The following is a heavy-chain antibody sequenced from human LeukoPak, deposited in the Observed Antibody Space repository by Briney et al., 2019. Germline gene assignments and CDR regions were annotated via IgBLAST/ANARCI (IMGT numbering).Heavy chain of an antibody. J-gene: IGHJ4*02. CDR2: ISGSGGST. Sequence: GGSLRLSCAASGFTFSSYAMSWVRQAPGKGLEWVSAISGSGGSTYYADSVKGRFTISRDNSKNTLYLQMNSLRAEDTAVYYCATPDVVVPAAITLGYWGQGSLVTVSS. D-gene: IGHD2-2*01. CDR1: GFTFSSYA. V-gene: IGHV3-23*01. CDR3: ATPDVVVPAAITLGY.